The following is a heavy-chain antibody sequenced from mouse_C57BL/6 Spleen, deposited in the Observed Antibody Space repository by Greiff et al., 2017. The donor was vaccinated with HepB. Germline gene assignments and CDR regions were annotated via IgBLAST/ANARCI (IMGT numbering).Heavy chain of an antibody. V-gene: IGHV5-17*01. CDR2: ISSGSSTI. CDR1: GFTFSDYG. CDR3: ARGHYDEDWYFDV. D-gene: IGHD2-4*01. J-gene: IGHJ1*03. Sequence: EVQLVESGGGLVKPGGSLKLSCAASGFTFSDYGMHWVRQAPEKGLEWVAYISSGSSTIYYADTVKGRFTISRDNAKNTLFLQMTSLRSEDTAMYYCARGHYDEDWYFDVWGTGTTVTVSS.